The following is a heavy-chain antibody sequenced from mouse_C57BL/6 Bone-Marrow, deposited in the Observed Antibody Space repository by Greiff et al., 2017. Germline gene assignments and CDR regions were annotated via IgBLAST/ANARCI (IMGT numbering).Heavy chain of an antibody. Sequence: QVQLQQPGAELVRPGASVTLSCKASGYTFTDYEMHWVKQTPVHGLEWIGAIDPETGGTAYNQKFKGKAILTADKSSSPAYMELRSLPSDDSAVYYCTRWYYGSSYEARDYWGQGTSVTVSS. D-gene: IGHD1-1*01. CDR1: GYTFTDYE. CDR2: IDPETGGT. J-gene: IGHJ4*01. V-gene: IGHV1-15*01. CDR3: TRWYYGSSYEARDY.